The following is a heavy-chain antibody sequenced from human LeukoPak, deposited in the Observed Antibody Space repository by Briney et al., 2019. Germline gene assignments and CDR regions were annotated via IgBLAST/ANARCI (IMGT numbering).Heavy chain of an antibody. J-gene: IGHJ6*03. CDR1: DASMSSHY. Sequence: SETLSLTCTVSDASMSSHYWIWVRQPPGRGLEWIGYVFSTGDTTYGPSLKSRVTISVDMSENQFSLKLNSVTAADTAVYYCARGVYNYYYMDVWGRGATVTVSS. CDR2: VFSTGDT. CDR3: ARGVYNYYYMDV. V-gene: IGHV4-59*11.